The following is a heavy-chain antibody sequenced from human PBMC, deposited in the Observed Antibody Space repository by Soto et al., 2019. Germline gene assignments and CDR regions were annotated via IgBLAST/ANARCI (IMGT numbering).Heavy chain of an antibody. D-gene: IGHD1-1*01. J-gene: IGHJ4*02. CDR3: AREYMSTTDLDF. CDR1: GYTFTSYS. V-gene: IGHV1-46*01. CDR2: INPFDGRA. Sequence: ASVKVSCKASGYTFTSYSIHWMRQAPGQGLEWMGIINPFDGRADLAQRFQGRVTMTRDTSTSTVYMELSGLTFEDTAVYSCAREYMSTTDLDFWGQGTLVTVSS.